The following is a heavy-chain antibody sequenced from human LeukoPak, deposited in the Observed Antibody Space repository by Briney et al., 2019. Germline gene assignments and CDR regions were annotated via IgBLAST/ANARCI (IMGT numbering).Heavy chain of an antibody. V-gene: IGHV1-8*01. CDR3: ASSMVRGVYFDY. D-gene: IGHD3-10*01. Sequence: ASVKVSCKASGYTFTSYDINWVRQATGQGLEWMGWMNPNSGNTGYAQKLQGRVTMTRNTSISTAYMGLSSLRSEDTAVYYCASSMVRGVYFDYWGQGTLVTVSS. CDR2: MNPNSGNT. CDR1: GYTFTSYD. J-gene: IGHJ4*02.